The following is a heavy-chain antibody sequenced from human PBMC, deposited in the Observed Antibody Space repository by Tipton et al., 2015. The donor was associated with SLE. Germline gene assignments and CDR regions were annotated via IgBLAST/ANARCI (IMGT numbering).Heavy chain of an antibody. J-gene: IGHJ4*02. Sequence: SLRLSCAASGFTFSSYGMHWVRQAPGKGLVWVSRINSDGSSTSYADSVKGRFTISRDNAKNTLYLQMNSLRAEDTAVYYCARVSNWNWGFDYWGQGTLVTVSS. D-gene: IGHD1-7*01. CDR2: INSDGSST. V-gene: IGHV3-74*01. CDR1: GFTFSSYG. CDR3: ARVSNWNWGFDY.